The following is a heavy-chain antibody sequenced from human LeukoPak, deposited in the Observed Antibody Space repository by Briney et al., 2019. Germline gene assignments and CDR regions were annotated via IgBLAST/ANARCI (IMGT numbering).Heavy chain of an antibody. J-gene: IGHJ5*02. CDR2: IYYSGST. Sequence: SETLSLTCTVSGGSISSSSYYWGWIRQPPGKGLEWIGSIYYSGSTYYNPSLKSRVTISVDTSENQFSLKLSSVTAADTAVYYCARQYAAPNWFDPWGQGTLVTVSS. CDR3: ARQYAAPNWFDP. CDR1: GGSISSSSYY. V-gene: IGHV4-39*01.